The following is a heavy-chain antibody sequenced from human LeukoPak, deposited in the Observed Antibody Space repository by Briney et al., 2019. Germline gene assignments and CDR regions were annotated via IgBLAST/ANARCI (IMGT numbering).Heavy chain of an antibody. V-gene: IGHV4-4*02. J-gene: IGHJ4*02. CDR2: MYLSGTT. Sequence: PSETLSLTCTVSGDTINSLDLWSWVRQPPGKGLEWIGEMYLSGTTHSNPSVKSRVTISIDKSKNQFFLNLSSVTAADTAVYYCAGLVGRYSSGLYYYYFDYWGQGTLVTVSS. CDR3: AGLVGRYSSGLYYYYFDY. CDR1: GDTINSLDL. D-gene: IGHD3-22*01.